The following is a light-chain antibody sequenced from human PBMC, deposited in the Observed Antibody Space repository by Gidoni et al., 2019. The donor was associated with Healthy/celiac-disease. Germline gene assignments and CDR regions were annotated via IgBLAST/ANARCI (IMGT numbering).Light chain of an antibody. J-gene: IGKJ1*01. CDR2: AAS. V-gene: IGKV1-39*01. CDR3: QQSYSTHAWT. CDR1: QSISSY. Sequence: DIQMTQSPSSLSASLGDRVTITCRASQSISSYLNWYQQKPGNAPKLLIYAASSLQSGVPSRFSDRGSGTDFTLTLSRLQPEDFATYYCQQSYSTHAWTFGQGTKVEIK.